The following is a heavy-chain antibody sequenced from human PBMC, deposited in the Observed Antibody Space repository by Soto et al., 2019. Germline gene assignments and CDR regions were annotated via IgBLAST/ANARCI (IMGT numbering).Heavy chain of an antibody. CDR3: VGPHDDIYSSSRHTFDV. CDR2: IKYGGNT. Sequence: SETLSIHCSVSVDPIRSTSHYCGWIRPPPGKGLEWIGSIKYGGNTYSSPALESRVTITLDTSKNQLFVQLTSVTAADTAMYYCVGPHDDIYSSSRHTFDVWGQGTMVT. D-gene: IGHD2-15*01. J-gene: IGHJ3*01. V-gene: IGHV4-39*01. CDR1: VDPIRSTSHY.